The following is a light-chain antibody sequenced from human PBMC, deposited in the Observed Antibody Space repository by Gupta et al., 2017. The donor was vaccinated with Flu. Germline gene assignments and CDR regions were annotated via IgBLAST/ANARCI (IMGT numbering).Light chain of an antibody. CDR3: QQYYSTPLLT. V-gene: IGKV4-1*01. Sequence: DIVMTQSPDSLAVSLGERATINCKSSQSVLYSSNNKNYLAWYQQKPGQPPKLLIYWASTRESGVPDRFSGSGSXTXFTLTIXSLQAEDVAVYYCQQYYSTPLLTFGXGTKVEIK. CDR1: QSVLYSSNNKNY. CDR2: WAS. J-gene: IGKJ4*01.